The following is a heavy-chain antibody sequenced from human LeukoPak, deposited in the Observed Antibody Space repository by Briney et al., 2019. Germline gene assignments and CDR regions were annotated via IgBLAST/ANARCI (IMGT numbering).Heavy chain of an antibody. J-gene: IGHJ5*02. CDR3: ARGEYNYGRDWFDP. V-gene: IGHV1-2*02. Sequence: GASVKVSCKASGYSFTDYYMHWVRQAPGQGLEWMGWVNPDSGGTNYAQKFQGRVTMTRDTSISTAYMELSSLRSDDTAVYYCARGEYNYGRDWFDPWGQGTLVTVSS. D-gene: IGHD5-18*01. CDR1: GYSFTDYY. CDR2: VNPDSGGT.